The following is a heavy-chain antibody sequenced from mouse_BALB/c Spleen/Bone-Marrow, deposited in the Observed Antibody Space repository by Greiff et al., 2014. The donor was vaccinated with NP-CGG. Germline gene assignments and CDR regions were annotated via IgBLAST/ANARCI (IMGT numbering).Heavy chain of an antibody. CDR1: GFNIKDTY. J-gene: IGHJ2*01. D-gene: IGHD1-1*01. CDR2: IYPANGNT. Sequence: VQLKESGAELLKPGASVKLSCTASGFNIKDTYMHWGKQRPEQGLGWIGRIYPANGNTKYDPKFQGKATITADTSSNTAYLQLSSLTSEDTAVYYCVRSREYYFDYWGQGTTLTVSS. V-gene: IGHV14-3*02. CDR3: VRSREYYFDY.